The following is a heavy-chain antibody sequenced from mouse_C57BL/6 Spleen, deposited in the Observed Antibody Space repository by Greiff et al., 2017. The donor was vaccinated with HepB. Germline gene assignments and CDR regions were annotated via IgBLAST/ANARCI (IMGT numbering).Heavy chain of an antibody. CDR3: ARYGYDRGNYFDY. J-gene: IGHJ2*01. CDR1: GFTFSSYG. D-gene: IGHD2-2*01. CDR2: ISSGGSYT. Sequence: EVNLVESGGDLVKPGGSLKLSCAASGFTFSSYGMSWVRQTPDKRLEWVATISSGGSYTYYPDSVKGRFTISRDNAKNTLYLQMSSLKSEDTAMYYCARYGYDRGNYFDYWGQGTTLTVSS. V-gene: IGHV5-6*01.